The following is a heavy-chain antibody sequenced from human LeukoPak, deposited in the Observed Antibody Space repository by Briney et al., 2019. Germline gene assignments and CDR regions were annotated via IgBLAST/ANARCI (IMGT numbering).Heavy chain of an antibody. CDR3: ARDNTIFGVVTTPLGGYYYMDV. Sequence: GASVKVSCKASGYTFTSYGISWVRQAPGQGLEWMGWISAYNGNTNYAQKLQGRVTMTTDTSTSTAYMELRSLRSDDTAVYYCARDNTIFGVVTTPLGGYYYMDVWGKGTTVTVSS. J-gene: IGHJ6*03. V-gene: IGHV1-18*01. D-gene: IGHD3-3*01. CDR1: GYTFTSYG. CDR2: ISAYNGNT.